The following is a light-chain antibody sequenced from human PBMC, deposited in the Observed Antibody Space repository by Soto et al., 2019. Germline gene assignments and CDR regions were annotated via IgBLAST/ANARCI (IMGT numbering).Light chain of an antibody. CDR1: QSVSNS. J-gene: IGKJ2*01. CDR3: QQYNNWPYT. V-gene: IGKV3-15*01. CDR2: GPS. Sequence: EIVMTQSPATLSVSPGERAALSCRASQSVSNSLAWYQQKPGQAPRLLVYGPSTRASGIPARFSGSGSGTEFTLTISSLQSEHFAVYYCQQYNNWPYTFGQGTKVDIK.